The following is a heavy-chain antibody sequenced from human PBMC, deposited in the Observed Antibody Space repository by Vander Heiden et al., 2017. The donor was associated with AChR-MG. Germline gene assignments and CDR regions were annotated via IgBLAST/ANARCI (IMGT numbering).Heavy chain of an antibody. Sequence: QVQLVQSGSELKKPGASVKISCKASGYPFTSYDVIWVRQAPGQGLEWLGRINTNTGNPTYAQGFTGRYVFSLDTSVSTTYLHISSLKPEDTALYYCARGPIVSRFDPWGQGTLVTVAS. V-gene: IGHV7-4-1*02. CDR2: INTNTGNP. CDR1: GYPFTSYD. J-gene: IGHJ5*02. CDR3: ARGPIVSRFDP. D-gene: IGHD2-21*01.